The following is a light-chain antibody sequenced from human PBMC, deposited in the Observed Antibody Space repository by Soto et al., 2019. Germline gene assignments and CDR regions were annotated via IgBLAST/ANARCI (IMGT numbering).Light chain of an antibody. CDR1: QSVSSNY. V-gene: IGKV3-20*01. CDR3: QQYGSAPCT. CDR2: AAS. Sequence: PGERATISCRASQSVSSNYLAWYQQKPGQAPRLLIYAASNRASGIPDRFGGSGSGTDFTLTVSRLEPEDFAVYYCQQYGSAPCTFGQGTKVEI. J-gene: IGKJ1*01.